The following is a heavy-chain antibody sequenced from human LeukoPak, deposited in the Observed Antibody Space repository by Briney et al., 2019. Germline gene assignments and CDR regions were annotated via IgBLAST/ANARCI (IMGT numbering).Heavy chain of an antibody. CDR3: TSPRGYYLGY. CDR2: IRSKANSYAT. V-gene: IGHV3-73*01. Sequence: HPGGSLRLSCAASGFTFSGSAMHWVRQASGKGLEWVGRIRSKANSYATAYAASVKGRFTISRDDSKNTAYLQMNSLKTEDTAVYYCTSPRGYYLGYWGQGTLVTVSS. CDR1: GFTFSGSA. D-gene: IGHD3-10*01. J-gene: IGHJ4*02.